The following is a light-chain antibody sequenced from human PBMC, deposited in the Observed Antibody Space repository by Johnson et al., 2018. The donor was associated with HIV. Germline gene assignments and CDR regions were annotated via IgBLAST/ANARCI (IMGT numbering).Light chain of an antibody. CDR1: SSNIGNNY. V-gene: IGLV1-51*02. J-gene: IGLJ1*01. CDR3: GTWDSSLSAPRYV. Sequence: QPVLTQPPSVSAAPGQKVTISCSGSSSNIGNNYVSWYQQLPGTAPKLLIYENNKRPSGIPDRFSGSKSGTSATLGITGLQTGDAADYYCGTWDSSLSAPRYVFGTGTKVTVL. CDR2: ENN.